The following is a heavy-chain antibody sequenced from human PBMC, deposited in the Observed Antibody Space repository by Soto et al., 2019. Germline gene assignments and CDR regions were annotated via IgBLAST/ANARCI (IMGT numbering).Heavy chain of an antibody. CDR2: IYYTGSP. D-gene: IGHD3-10*01. CDR1: GDSISSGGYY. J-gene: IGHJ4*01. CDR3: ARGPSYYYSSGGYSRSDIQFDY. Sequence: PSETLSLTCTVSGDSISSGGYYWSWIRQHPGKGLEWIAFIYYTGSPYYNPSLQSRISISVDTARNQFSLNLSSVTAADTAVYYCARGPSYYYSSGGYSRSDIQFDYWGHGTLVTGSS. V-gene: IGHV4-31*03.